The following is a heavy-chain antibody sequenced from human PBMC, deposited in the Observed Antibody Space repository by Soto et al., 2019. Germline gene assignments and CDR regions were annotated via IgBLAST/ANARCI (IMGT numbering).Heavy chain of an antibody. CDR3: ARHFGYSGYAAFDI. J-gene: IGHJ3*02. CDR1: GYIFTSYW. V-gene: IGHV5-10-1*01. Sequence: GESLKISCQGSGYIFTSYWISWVRQMPGKGLEWMGRIDPSDSYTNYSPSFQGHVTISADKSINTAYLQWSSLKASDTAMYYCARHFGYSGYAAFDIWGQGTMVPVS. D-gene: IGHD5-12*01. CDR2: IDPSDSYT.